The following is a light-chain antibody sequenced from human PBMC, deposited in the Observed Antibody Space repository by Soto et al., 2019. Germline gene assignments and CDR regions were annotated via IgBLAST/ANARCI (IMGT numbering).Light chain of an antibody. Sequence: QSVLTQPASVSGSPGQSITISCTGTSSDVGGNKYVSWYQHYPGKAPKLMICDVSNRPSGVSNRFSGSKSGNTASLTISGLQAEDEAVYYCSAFTGTTYVFGTGTKLTVL. V-gene: IGLV2-14*03. CDR2: DVS. CDR3: SAFTGTTYV. CDR1: SSDVGGNKY. J-gene: IGLJ1*01.